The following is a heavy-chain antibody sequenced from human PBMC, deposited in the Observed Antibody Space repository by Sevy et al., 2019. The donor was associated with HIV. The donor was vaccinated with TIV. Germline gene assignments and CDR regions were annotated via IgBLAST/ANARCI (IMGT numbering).Heavy chain of an antibody. CDR1: GYIFTTYG. D-gene: IGHD2-15*01. CDR3: ARASPDFVVAIGEKDLDY. J-gene: IGHJ4*01. V-gene: IGHV1-18*04. Sequence: ASVKVSCKTSGYIFTTYGLSWVRQAPGQGLEWMGWTRTYNASPNYAQKFLGRVTMTADTSTRTAFMELRSLRSDDTAVYYCARASPDFVVAIGEKDLDYWGQRTLVTVSS. CDR2: TRTYNASP.